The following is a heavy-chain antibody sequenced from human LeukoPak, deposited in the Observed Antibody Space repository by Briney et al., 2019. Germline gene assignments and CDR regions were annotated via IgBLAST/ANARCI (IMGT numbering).Heavy chain of an antibody. D-gene: IGHD2-15*01. CDR2: INPNSGDT. J-gene: IGHJ4*02. V-gene: IGHV1-2*02. Sequence: GASVKVSCKASGYSLNAYYMHWVRQAPGQGLEWMGWINPNSGDTNHAQNFQGRVTLTRDTSISTAYMELSSLRSDDSAVYYCAGEYCSGGSCRQGFDYWGQGTLVTVSS. CDR3: AGEYCSGGSCRQGFDY. CDR1: GYSLNAYY.